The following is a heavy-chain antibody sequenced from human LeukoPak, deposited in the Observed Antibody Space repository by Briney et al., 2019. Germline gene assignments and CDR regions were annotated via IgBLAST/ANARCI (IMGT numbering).Heavy chain of an antibody. J-gene: IGHJ3*02. D-gene: IGHD2/OR15-2a*01. Sequence: ASVKVSCKASGYTFTGYYMHWVRQAPGQGLEWMGWINPNSGGTNYAQKFQGRVTMTRDTSISTAYMELSRLRYDDTAVYYCAGGEYVFEAFDIWGQGTMVTVSS. V-gene: IGHV1-2*02. CDR2: INPNSGGT. CDR3: AGGEYVFEAFDI. CDR1: GYTFTGYY.